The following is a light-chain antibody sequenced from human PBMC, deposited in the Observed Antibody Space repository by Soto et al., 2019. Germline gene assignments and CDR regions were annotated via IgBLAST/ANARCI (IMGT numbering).Light chain of an antibody. CDR3: QYYSSYSPT. CDR2: DAS. V-gene: IGKV1-5*01. CDR1: QSISSW. Sequence: DIQMTQSPSTLSASVGDRVTITCRASQSISSWVAWYQRKSGKAPKLLIHDASSLESGVPSRFSGSGSGTEFTLTISSLQPDDFATYYCQYYSSYSPTFGPGTTVDIK. J-gene: IGKJ3*01.